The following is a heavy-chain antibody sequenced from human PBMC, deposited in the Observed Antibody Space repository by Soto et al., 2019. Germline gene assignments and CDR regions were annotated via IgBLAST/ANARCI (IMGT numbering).Heavy chain of an antibody. Sequence: ASVKVSCKASGYTFTDYYMHWVRQAPGQGLEWMGWINPNSGGTNYAQKFQGRVTMTRVTSISTAYMELSSLRSDDTALYYCAKDPNIVVVTAAIGGMGVWGQGPTVPVS. CDR3: AKDPNIVVVTAAIGGMGV. CDR1: GYTFTDYY. J-gene: IGHJ6*01. CDR2: INPNSGGT. V-gene: IGHV1-2*02. D-gene: IGHD2-2*02.